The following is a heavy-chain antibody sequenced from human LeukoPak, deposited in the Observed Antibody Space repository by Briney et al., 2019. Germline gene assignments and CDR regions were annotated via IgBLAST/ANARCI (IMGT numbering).Heavy chain of an antibody. V-gene: IGHV3-23*01. CDR1: GFTFSSYA. CDR3: AKDSDSAWFDP. Sequence: GGSLRLSCAASGFTFSSYAMSWVRQAPGKGLESVSTISGGGITIYSADSLKGRFTISRDNSKNTLYLQMNSLRAEDTALYYCAKDSDSAWFDPRGQGTLVIVSS. J-gene: IGHJ5*02. CDR2: ISGGGITI.